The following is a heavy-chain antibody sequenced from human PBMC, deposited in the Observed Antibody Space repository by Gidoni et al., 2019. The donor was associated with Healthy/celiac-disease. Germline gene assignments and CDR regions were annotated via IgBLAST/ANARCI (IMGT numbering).Heavy chain of an antibody. J-gene: IGHJ6*02. V-gene: IGHV3-30*01. CDR3: ARVSTVTVYYGMDV. CDR2: ISYDGSNK. D-gene: IGHD4-4*01. Sequence: QVQLVESGGGVVQPGRSLRLSCAASGFTFSSYAMHWVRQAPGKGLEWVAVISYDGSNKYYADSVKGRFTISRDNSKNTLYLQMNSLRAEDTAVYYCARVSTVTVYYGMDVWGQGTTVTVSS. CDR1: GFTFSSYA.